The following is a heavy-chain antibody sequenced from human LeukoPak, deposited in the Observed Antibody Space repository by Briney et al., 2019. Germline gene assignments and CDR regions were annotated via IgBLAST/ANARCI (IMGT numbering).Heavy chain of an antibody. Sequence: ASVKVSCKASGYTFTGYYMHWVRQAPGQGLEWMGWINPNSGGTNYAQKLQGRVTMTTDTSTSTAYMELRSLRSDDTAVYYCARPLDYYDSSGYYNYWGQGTLVTVSS. V-gene: IGHV1-2*02. J-gene: IGHJ4*02. CDR1: GYTFTGYY. CDR3: ARPLDYYDSSGYYNY. CDR2: INPNSGGT. D-gene: IGHD3-22*01.